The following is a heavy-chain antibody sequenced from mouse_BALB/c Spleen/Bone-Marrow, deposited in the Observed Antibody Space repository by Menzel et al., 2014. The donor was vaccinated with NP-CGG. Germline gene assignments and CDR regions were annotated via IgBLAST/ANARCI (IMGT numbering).Heavy chain of an antibody. Sequence: EVKLMESGAELVNPGASVKLSCTASGFNIKDTYMHWVKQRPEQGLEWIGRIDPANGNTKYDPKFQGKATITADTSSNTAYLQLSSLTSEDTAVYYCANYYYGSSLFAYWGQGTLVTVSA. D-gene: IGHD1-1*01. CDR3: ANYYYGSSLFAY. J-gene: IGHJ3*01. CDR2: IDPANGNT. V-gene: IGHV14-3*02. CDR1: GFNIKDTY.